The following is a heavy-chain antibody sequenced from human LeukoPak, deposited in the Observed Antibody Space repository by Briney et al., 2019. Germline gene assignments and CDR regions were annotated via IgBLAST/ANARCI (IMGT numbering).Heavy chain of an antibody. CDR2: ISYDGSNK. V-gene: IGHV3-30-3*01. J-gene: IGHJ4*02. CDR3: SKATGPNSFRYIEY. CDR1: GFTFSSYA. D-gene: IGHD1-14*01. Sequence: GGSLRLSCAASGFTFSSYAMHWVRQAPGKGLEWVAVISYDGSNKYYADSVKGRFTISRDNSNNTLYLQMNTLRADDTAVYYCSKATGPNSFRYIEYWGQGTLVTVSS.